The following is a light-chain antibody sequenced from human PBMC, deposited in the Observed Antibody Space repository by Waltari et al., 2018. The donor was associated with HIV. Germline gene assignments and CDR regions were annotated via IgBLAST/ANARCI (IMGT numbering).Light chain of an antibody. CDR2: NVS. CDR1: SSDVGGYNY. V-gene: IGLV2-14*03. Sequence: QSALTQPASVSGSPGQSITISCGGTSSDVGGYNYVAWYQQHPGKAPQLVIYNVSQRPSGVSARFSGSKSDNTASLTIAGLQAEDEADYFCSSFTTSTTLIFGGGTKLTV. CDR3: SSFTTSTTLI. J-gene: IGLJ2*01.